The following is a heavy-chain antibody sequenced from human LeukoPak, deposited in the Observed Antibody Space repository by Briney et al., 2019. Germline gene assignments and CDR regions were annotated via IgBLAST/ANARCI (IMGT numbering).Heavy chain of an antibody. CDR3: AKLGSGSYSSN. V-gene: IGHV3-7*03. CDR1: GFTFSSYW. Sequence: PGGSLRLSCAASGFTFSSYWMSWVRQAPGKGLEWVANIKKDGSEKYYVDSVKGRFTISRDNSKNTLYLDMNSLRAEDTAVYYCAKLGSGSYSSNWGQGTLVTVSS. J-gene: IGHJ4*02. CDR2: IKKDGSEK. D-gene: IGHD3-10*01.